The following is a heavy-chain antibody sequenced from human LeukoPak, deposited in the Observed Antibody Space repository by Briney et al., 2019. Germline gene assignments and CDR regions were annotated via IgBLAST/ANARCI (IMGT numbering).Heavy chain of an antibody. CDR1: GYTLTELS. D-gene: IGHD2-15*01. Sequence: GASVKVSCKVSGYTLTELSMHWVRQAPGKGLEWMGGFDPEDGETIYAQKFQGGVTMTEDTSTDTAYMELSSLRSEDTAVYYCATSLRAGYYYGMDVWGQGTTVTVSS. CDR3: ATSLRAGYYYGMDV. J-gene: IGHJ6*02. CDR2: FDPEDGET. V-gene: IGHV1-24*01.